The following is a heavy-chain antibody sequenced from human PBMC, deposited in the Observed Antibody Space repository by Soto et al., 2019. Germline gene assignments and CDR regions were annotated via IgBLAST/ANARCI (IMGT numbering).Heavy chain of an antibody. CDR3: AKDPSYYDFWSGPGGWFDP. D-gene: IGHD3-3*01. CDR1: GFTFSSYA. J-gene: IGHJ5*02. CDR2: ISGSSEKT. Sequence: GGSLRLSCAASGFTFSSYAMSWVRQAPGKGLEWVSAISGSSEKTYYADSVKGRFTISRDNSKTTLYLQMSSLRAEDTAVYYSAKDPSYYDFWSGPGGWFDPWGQGTLVTVSS. V-gene: IGHV3-23*01.